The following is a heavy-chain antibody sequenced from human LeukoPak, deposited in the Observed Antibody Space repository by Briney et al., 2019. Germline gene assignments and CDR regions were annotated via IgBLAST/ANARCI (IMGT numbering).Heavy chain of an antibody. Sequence: SGTLSLTCAVSGGSISSSNWWSWVRQPPGKGLGWIGEIYHSGSTNYNPSLKSRVTISVDKSKNQFSLKLSSVTAADTAVYYCASLGLRLGELSSYYFDYWGQGTLVTVSS. CDR2: IYHSGST. J-gene: IGHJ4*02. V-gene: IGHV4-4*02. CDR3: ASLGLRLGELSSYYFDY. CDR1: GGSISSSNW. D-gene: IGHD3-16*02.